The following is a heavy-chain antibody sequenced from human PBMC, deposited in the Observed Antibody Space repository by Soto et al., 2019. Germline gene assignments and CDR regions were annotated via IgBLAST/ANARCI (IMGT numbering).Heavy chain of an antibody. D-gene: IGHD3-9*01. Sequence: PGGSLRLSCEASGFNFKKFAMGWVRQAPGEGLEWVSTTTYDGTYTHYADSVKGRFTVSRDNGKKTLYLQMNSLRAEDTAVYFCAKDPSTGYADSWGQGTMVTVPQ. J-gene: IGHJ4*02. CDR1: GFNFKKFA. CDR2: TTYDGTYT. CDR3: AKDPSTGYADS. V-gene: IGHV3-23*01.